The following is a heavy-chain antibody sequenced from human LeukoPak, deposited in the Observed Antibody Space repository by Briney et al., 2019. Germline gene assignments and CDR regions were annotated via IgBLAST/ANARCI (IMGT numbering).Heavy chain of an antibody. J-gene: IGHJ5*02. D-gene: IGHD2-2*01. CDR2: IIPIFGTA. CDR3: ARVDQNWFDP. CDR1: GGTFSSYA. Sequence: GSSVKVSCKASGGTFSSYAISWVRQAPGQGLEWIGGIIPIFGTANYAQKFQGRVTITADESTSTAYMELSSLRPEGTAVYYCARVDQNWFDPWGQGTLVTVSS. V-gene: IGHV1-69*01.